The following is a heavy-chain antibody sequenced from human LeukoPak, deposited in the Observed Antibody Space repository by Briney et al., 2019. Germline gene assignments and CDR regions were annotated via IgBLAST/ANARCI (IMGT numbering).Heavy chain of an antibody. CDR1: GGTFSSYA. V-gene: IGHV1-69*06. Sequence: SVKVSCKASGGTFSSYAISWVRQAPGQGLEWMGGIIPIFGTANYAQKFQGRVTITADKSTSTAYMELRSLRSDDTAVYYCARVPRGVVVVAATLGAFDIWGQGTMVTVSS. CDR2: IIPIFGTA. J-gene: IGHJ3*02. D-gene: IGHD2-15*01. CDR3: ARVPRGVVVVAATLGAFDI.